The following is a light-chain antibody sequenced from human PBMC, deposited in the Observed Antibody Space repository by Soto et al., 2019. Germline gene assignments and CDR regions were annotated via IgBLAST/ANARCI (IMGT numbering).Light chain of an antibody. CDR2: GGT. CDR3: CSYAGDNIFV. Sequence: SVLTQPASVSGSPGQSITISCTGTSSDVGTYHLVSWYQQHPGKVPKLMIYGGTKRPSGVSDRFSGSKSGNTASLTISGLQAEDEAIYYCCSYAGDNIFVFGTGTKVTVL. CDR1: SSDVGTYHL. V-gene: IGLV2-23*01. J-gene: IGLJ1*01.